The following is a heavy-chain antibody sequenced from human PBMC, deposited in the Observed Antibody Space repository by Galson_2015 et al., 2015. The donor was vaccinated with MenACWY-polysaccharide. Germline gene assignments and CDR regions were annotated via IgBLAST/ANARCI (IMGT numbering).Heavy chain of an antibody. CDR3: ANPGLSTTRISDVDY. J-gene: IGHJ4*02. V-gene: IGHV3-23*01. CDR1: GFIFSSHG. Sequence: SLRLSCAASGFIFSSHGMSWVRQAPGKGLEWVSGINDEGGNTYYADSVKGRFTISRDNSKNTLYLQMNSLTTADTAVYYCANPGLSTTRISDVDYWGQASLLTVSS. D-gene: IGHD1-1*01. CDR2: INDEGGNT.